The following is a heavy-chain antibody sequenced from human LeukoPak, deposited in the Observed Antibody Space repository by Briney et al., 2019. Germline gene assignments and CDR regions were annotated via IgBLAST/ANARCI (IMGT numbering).Heavy chain of an antibody. V-gene: IGHV4-38-2*02. Sequence: SETLSLTCTVSGYSISSGYYWGWIRQPPGKGLEWIGEIYHSGSTNYNPSLKSRVTISVDKSKNQFSLKLSSVTAADTAVYYCARVGEYSSSPYYYYYMDVWGKGTTVTVSS. CDR2: IYHSGST. J-gene: IGHJ6*03. D-gene: IGHD6-6*01. CDR3: ARVGEYSSSPYYYYYMDV. CDR1: GYSISSGYY.